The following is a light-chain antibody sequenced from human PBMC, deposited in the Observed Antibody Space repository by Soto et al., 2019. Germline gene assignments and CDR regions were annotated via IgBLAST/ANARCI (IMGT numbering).Light chain of an antibody. Sequence: QSVLTQPPSVSGAPGQRVTIPCAGSSSNIGKGYDVHWYQQLPGTAPKLLVYGNSNRPSGVPDRFSGSKSGTSASLAITGLQAEDEADYYCQSYDSSLSTYVFGAGTKVTVL. V-gene: IGLV1-40*01. CDR3: QSYDSSLSTYV. CDR1: SSNIGKGYD. CDR2: GNS. J-gene: IGLJ1*01.